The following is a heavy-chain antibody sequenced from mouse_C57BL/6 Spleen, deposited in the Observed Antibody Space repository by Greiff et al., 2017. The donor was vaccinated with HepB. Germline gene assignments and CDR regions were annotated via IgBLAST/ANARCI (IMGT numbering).Heavy chain of an antibody. V-gene: IGHV5-4*01. CDR2: ISDGGSYT. CDR3: ARDQRDYYGSSYKYFDV. CDR1: GFTFSSYA. Sequence: EVQVVESGGGLVKPGGSLKLSCAASGFTFSSYAMSWVRQTPEKRLEWVATISDGGSYTYYPDNVKGRFTISRDNAKNNLYLQMSHLKSEDTAMYYCARDQRDYYGSSYKYFDVWGTGTTVTVSS. D-gene: IGHD1-1*01. J-gene: IGHJ1*03.